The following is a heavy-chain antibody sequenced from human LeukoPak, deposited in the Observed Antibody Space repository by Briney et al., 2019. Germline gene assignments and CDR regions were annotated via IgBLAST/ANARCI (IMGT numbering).Heavy chain of an antibody. CDR3: ARKLGIAVGDYYYYGLDV. CDR1: GGSVNSGDSF. CDR2: IYYNGST. V-gene: IGHV4-61*08. Sequence: SDTLSLTCTVSGGSVNSGDSFWSWIRQPSGKGLEWIGNIYYNGSTNYNPSLQSRVTVSIDTSKNQFSLKVRSVTPADTAVYYCARKLGIAVGDYYYYGLDVWGQGTTVTVSS. J-gene: IGHJ6*02. D-gene: IGHD6-19*01.